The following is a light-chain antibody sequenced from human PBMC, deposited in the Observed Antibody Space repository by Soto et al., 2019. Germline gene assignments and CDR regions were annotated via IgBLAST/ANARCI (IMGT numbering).Light chain of an antibody. CDR3: CSYARSTTVGTLV. CDR2: EGT. Sequence: QSALTQPASVSGSPGQSITISCTGTSSDVGSYNLVSWYQQHPGKAPKLMIYEGTKRPSGVSNRFSGSKSGNTASMTISGRQAEDEADYYCCSYARSTTVGTLVFGGGTKVTVL. J-gene: IGLJ2*01. V-gene: IGLV2-23*01. CDR1: SSDVGSYNL.